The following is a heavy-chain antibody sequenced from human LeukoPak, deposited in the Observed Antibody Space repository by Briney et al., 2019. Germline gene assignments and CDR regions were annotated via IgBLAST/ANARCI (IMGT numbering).Heavy chain of an antibody. V-gene: IGHV3-7*01. D-gene: IGHD2-2*02. CDR2: INQDRSEK. J-gene: IGHJ6*02. CDR3: ARDHCSSSSCYTYYGMAL. Sequence: GGSLRLSCAASGSSFSSYWMDWVRQVPGKGLEWVANINQDRSEKSYVDSVKGRFTISRDNAKNSLYLQMNSLRAGDTAVYYCARDHCSSSSCYTYYGMALWGQGTTVTVSS. CDR1: GSSFSSYW.